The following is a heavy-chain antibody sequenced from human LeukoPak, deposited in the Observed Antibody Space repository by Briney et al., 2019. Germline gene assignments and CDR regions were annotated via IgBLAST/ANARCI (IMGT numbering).Heavy chain of an antibody. CDR2: VYYSGVT. J-gene: IGHJ4*02. CDR3: ARRVATKPKSCFDS. CDR1: AASISTYY. D-gene: IGHD5-24*01. Sequence: PSETLSLTCTVSAASISTYYSTWLRQPPGKALEWIGFVYYSGVTKYNPSLESRVTISLDASKNQFSLKLNSVTAADTAVYYCARRVATKPKSCFDSWGQGTLVTVSS. V-gene: IGHV4-59*08.